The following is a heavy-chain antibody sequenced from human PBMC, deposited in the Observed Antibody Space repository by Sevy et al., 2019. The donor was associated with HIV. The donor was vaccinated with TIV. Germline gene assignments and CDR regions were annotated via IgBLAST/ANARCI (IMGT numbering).Heavy chain of an antibody. CDR2: ISYDGSNK. J-gene: IGHJ4*02. D-gene: IGHD2-15*01. Sequence: GGSLRLSCAASGFTFSSYAMHWVRQAPGKGLEWVAVISYDGSNKYYADSVKGRFTISRDNSKNTLYLQMNSLRAEDTAVYYCARGHIVVVVVATPGYYFDYWGQGTLVTVSS. CDR1: GFTFSSYA. V-gene: IGHV3-30-3*01. CDR3: ARGHIVVVVVATPGYYFDY.